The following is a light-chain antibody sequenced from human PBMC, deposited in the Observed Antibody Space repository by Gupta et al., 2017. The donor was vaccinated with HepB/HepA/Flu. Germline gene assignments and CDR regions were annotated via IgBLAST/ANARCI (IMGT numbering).Light chain of an antibody. J-gene: IGKJ4*01. V-gene: IGKV3-11*01. Sequence: EIVLTQSPATMSLSPGERATLSCRASQSVSSNLAWYQQKPGQAPRLLISDASNRATGIPARFSGSGAGTDFTLTISSLEPEDFAVYYCQQRSNWPSLTFGGGTKVEIK. CDR3: QQRSNWPSLT. CDR2: DAS. CDR1: QSVSSN.